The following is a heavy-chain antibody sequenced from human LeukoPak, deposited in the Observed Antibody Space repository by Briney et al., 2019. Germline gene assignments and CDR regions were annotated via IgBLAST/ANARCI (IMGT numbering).Heavy chain of an antibody. Sequence: PSETLSLTCTVSGGSLTGSSFFWGWIRQSPGAGLEWIGKIYLDGRTNYDPSLRNRVTISVDTSKNQFSLRLTSVTAADRAVYYCVRLGGSYFRHGYYFYYMDVWGKGTTVTVSS. CDR3: VRLGGSYFRHGYYFYYMDV. CDR1: GGSLTGSSFF. D-gene: IGHD1-26*01. J-gene: IGHJ6*03. V-gene: IGHV4-39*01. CDR2: IYLDGRT.